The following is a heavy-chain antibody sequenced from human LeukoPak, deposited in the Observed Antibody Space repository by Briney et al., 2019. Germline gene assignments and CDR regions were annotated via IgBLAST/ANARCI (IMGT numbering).Heavy chain of an antibody. J-gene: IGHJ5*02. V-gene: IGHV4-59*01. Sequence: SETLSLTCTVSGGSISSYYWSWIRQPPGKGLEWIGYIYYSGSANYNPSLKSRVTISVDTSKNQFSLKLSSVTAADTAVYYCARAEDGYPNWSDPWGQGTLVTVSS. CDR2: IYYSGSA. CDR1: GGSISSYY. D-gene: IGHD5-24*01. CDR3: ARAEDGYPNWSDP.